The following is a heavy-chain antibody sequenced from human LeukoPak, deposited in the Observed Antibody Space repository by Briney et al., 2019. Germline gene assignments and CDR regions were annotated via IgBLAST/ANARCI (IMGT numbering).Heavy chain of an antibody. CDR1: GGSISSYY. CDR2: IYYSGST. CDR3: ARWGVPPYYYYGMDV. D-gene: IGHD3-10*01. J-gene: IGHJ6*02. V-gene: IGHV4-59*01. Sequence: SETLSLTCTVSGGSISSYYWSWIRQPPGKGLEWIGYIYYSGSTNYNPSLKSRVTISVDTSKNQFSLKLSSVTAADTAAYYCARWGVPPYYYYGMDVWGQGTTVTVSS.